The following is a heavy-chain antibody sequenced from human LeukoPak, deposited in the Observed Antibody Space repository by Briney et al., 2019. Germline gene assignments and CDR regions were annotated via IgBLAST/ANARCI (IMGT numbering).Heavy chain of an antibody. J-gene: IGHJ1*01. Sequence: ASVKVSCKASGYTFTDYYIHWVRQAPGQGLEWMGWISPNSGGTNYAQKFQGRVTMTRDTSITTAYLEVSSLRSDDTAVYYCARGFKSSSFKYFQHWGQGTLVTVSS. D-gene: IGHD6-6*01. CDR1: GYTFTDYY. CDR2: ISPNSGGT. CDR3: ARGFKSSSFKYFQH. V-gene: IGHV1-2*02.